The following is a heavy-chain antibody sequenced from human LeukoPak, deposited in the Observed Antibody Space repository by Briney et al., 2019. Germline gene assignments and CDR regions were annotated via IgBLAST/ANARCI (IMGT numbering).Heavy chain of an antibody. V-gene: IGHV1-8*03. Sequence: ASAKVSCKASGYTFTSYDISWVRQATGQGLEWMGWMNPNSGNTGYAQKFQGRVTITRNTSISTAYMELSSLRSEDTAVYYCARGSGDYRGDYRGQGTLVTVSS. CDR3: ARGSGDYRGDY. CDR2: MNPNSGNT. CDR1: GYTFTSYD. J-gene: IGHJ4*02. D-gene: IGHD4-17*01.